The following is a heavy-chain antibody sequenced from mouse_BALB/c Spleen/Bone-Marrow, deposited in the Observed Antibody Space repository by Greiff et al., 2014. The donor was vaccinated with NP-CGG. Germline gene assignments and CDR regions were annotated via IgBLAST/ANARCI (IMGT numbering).Heavy chain of an antibody. CDR3: AREEAFDYDIAY. D-gene: IGHD2-4*01. Sequence: EVQLQQSGPELVKPGASVKISCKTSGYTFTEYTMCWVKQSHGKSLEWIGGTNPNNGGTNYNQKFKGKATLTVDKSSSTAYMELRSLTSEDSAVYYCAREEAFDYDIAYWGQGTLVTVSA. CDR1: GYTFTEYT. V-gene: IGHV1-18*01. CDR2: TNPNNGGT. J-gene: IGHJ3*01.